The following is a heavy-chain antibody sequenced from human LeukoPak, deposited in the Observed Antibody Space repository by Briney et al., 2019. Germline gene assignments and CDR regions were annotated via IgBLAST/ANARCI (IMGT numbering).Heavy chain of an antibody. J-gene: IGHJ6*03. D-gene: IGHD3-22*01. Sequence: GGSLRLSCAASGFTFDDYGMSWVRQAPGKGLEWVSGINWNGGSTGYADSVKGRFTISRDNAKNSLYLQMNSLRAEDTALYYCARVHYYDSSGYYSDGADYYYMDVWGKGTTVTVSS. CDR2: INWNGGST. CDR1: GFTFDDYG. CDR3: ARVHYYDSSGYYSDGADYYYMDV. V-gene: IGHV3-20*04.